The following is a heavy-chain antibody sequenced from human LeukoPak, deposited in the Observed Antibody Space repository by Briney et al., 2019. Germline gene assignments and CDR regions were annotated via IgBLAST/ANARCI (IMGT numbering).Heavy chain of an antibody. D-gene: IGHD5-18*01. CDR3: ARGGFIYGYSYLDY. CDR2: MSTNSANS. CDR1: GYSFTTYN. J-gene: IGHJ4*02. V-gene: IGHV1-8*01. Sequence: ASVKVSCKASGYSFTTYNINWVRQAPGQGLEWMGWMSTNSANSGYAQKFLGRATMTGDSSMSTAYLELSSLRSEDTAVYYCARGGFIYGYSYLDYWGQGTLVTVSS.